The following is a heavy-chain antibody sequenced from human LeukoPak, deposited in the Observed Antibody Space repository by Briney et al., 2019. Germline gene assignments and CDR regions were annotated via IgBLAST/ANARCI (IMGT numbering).Heavy chain of an antibody. CDR1: GGSISSGGYY. J-gene: IGHJ6*02. D-gene: IGHD3-3*01. CDR2: IYYSGST. CDR3: ARGLTIFGVVSPLYYYGMDV. V-gene: IGHV4-31*03. Sequence: SETLSLTCTVSGGSISSGGYYWSWIRQHPGTGLEWLGYIYYSGSTYYNPSLKSRVTMSVDTSKNQFSLKLSSVTAADTAVYYCARGLTIFGVVSPLYYYGMDVWGQGTTVTVSS.